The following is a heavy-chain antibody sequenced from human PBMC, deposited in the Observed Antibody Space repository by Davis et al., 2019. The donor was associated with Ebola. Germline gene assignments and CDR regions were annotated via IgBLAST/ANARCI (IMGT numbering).Heavy chain of an antibody. Sequence: PSETLSLTCTVSGGSISSYYWSWIRQPPGKGLEWIGSIYYSGSTYYNPSLKSRVTISVDTSKNQFSLKLSSVTAADTAVYYCARDRVGAAGFDYWGQGTLVTVSS. V-gene: IGHV4-59*12. CDR1: GGSISSYY. CDR2: IYYSGST. J-gene: IGHJ4*02. CDR3: ARDRVGAAGFDY. D-gene: IGHD6-13*01.